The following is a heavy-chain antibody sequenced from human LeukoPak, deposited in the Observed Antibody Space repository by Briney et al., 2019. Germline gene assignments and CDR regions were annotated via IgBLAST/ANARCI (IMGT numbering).Heavy chain of an antibody. CDR3: AKDMAAAAGTVSDY. CDR2: ISWNSGSI. J-gene: IGHJ4*02. D-gene: IGHD6-13*01. V-gene: IGHV3-9*01. CDR1: GFTFDDYA. Sequence: GRSLRLSCAASGFTFDDYAMPWVRQAPGKGLGWVSGISWNSGSIGYADSVKGRFTISRDNAKNSLYLQMNSLRAEDTALYYCAKDMAAAAGTVSDYWGQGTLVTVSS.